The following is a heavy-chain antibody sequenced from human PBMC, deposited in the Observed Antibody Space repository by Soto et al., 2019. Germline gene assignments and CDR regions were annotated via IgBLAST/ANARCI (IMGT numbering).Heavy chain of an antibody. V-gene: IGHV4-61*01. CDR3: ARCGAHGVDYYYGMDV. J-gene: IGHJ6*02. D-gene: IGHD2-8*01. CDR1: GGSVSSGSYY. Sequence: QVQLQESGPGLVKPSETLSLTCTVSGGSVSSGSYYWSWIRQPPGKGLEWIGYIYYSGSTNYNPYLKSRVTISVDTSKNQFSLKLSSVTAADTAVYYCARCGAHGVDYYYGMDVWGQGTTVTVSS. CDR2: IYYSGST.